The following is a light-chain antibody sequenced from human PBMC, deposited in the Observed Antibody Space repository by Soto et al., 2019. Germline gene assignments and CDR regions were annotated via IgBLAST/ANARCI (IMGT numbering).Light chain of an antibody. CDR3: QSYDSSLGYV. CDR2: TNR. J-gene: IGLJ1*01. Sequence: HSVLTQPPSVSGAPGQRVTMSCTGSSSNIGAGYHVHWYQQLPGTAPKLLIYTNRYRPSGVPDRFSGSRSGTSASLAITGLQAEDEADYYCQSYDSSLGYVFGTGTKLTVL. V-gene: IGLV1-40*01. CDR1: SSNIGAGYH.